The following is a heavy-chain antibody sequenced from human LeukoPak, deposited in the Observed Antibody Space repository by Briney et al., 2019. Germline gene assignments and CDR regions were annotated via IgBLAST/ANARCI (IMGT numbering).Heavy chain of an antibody. J-gene: IGHJ5*02. V-gene: IGHV1-69*01. Sequence: SVKVSCKASGGTFSSYAISWVRQAPGQGLEWMGGIIPIFGTANYAQKFQGRVTITADESTSTAYMELSSLRSEDTAVYYCARGDWNYYWFDPWGQGTLVTVSS. CDR2: IIPIFGTA. D-gene: IGHD1-7*01. CDR3: ARGDWNYYWFDP. CDR1: GGTFSSYA.